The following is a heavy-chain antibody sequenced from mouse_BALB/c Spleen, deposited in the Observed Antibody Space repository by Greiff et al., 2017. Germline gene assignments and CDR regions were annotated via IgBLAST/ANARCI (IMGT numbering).Heavy chain of an antibody. V-gene: IGHV1-14*01. Sequence: VQLQQSGPELVKPGASVKMSCKASGYTFTSYVMHWVKQKPGQGLEWIGYINPYNDGTKYNEKFKGKATLTSDKSSSTAYMELSSLTSEDSAVYYCARSGRVLYYGNYDAMDYWGQGTSVTVSS. CDR2: INPYNDGT. D-gene: IGHD2-1*01. CDR1: GYTFTSYV. J-gene: IGHJ4*01. CDR3: ARSGRVLYYGNYDAMDY.